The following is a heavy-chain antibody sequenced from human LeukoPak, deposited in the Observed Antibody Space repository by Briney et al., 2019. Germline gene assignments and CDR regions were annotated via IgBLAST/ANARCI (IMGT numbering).Heavy chain of an antibody. V-gene: IGHV3-74*01. Sequence: GGSLRLFCAASGFTLSNHWMHWVRRARGMGLVWVACISPDGRAVNYADSVKGRFFISRDDANNAVILQMNSLGVDDTARYDCVRGTIVWSGFDFWGQGALVTVSS. CDR3: VRGTIVWSGFDF. D-gene: IGHD1-14*01. J-gene: IGHJ4*02. CDR2: ISPDGRAV. CDR1: GFTLSNHW.